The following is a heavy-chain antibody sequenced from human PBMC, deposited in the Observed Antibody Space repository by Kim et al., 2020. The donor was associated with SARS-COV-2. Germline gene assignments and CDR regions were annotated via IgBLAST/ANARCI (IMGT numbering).Heavy chain of an antibody. CDR1: GFTFSSYS. CDR3: ARAGGYYYYYYGMDV. J-gene: IGHJ6*02. CDR2: ISTSSDYI. V-gene: IGHV3-21*01. D-gene: IGHD2-15*01. Sequence: LSLTCAASGFTFSSYSMNWVRQAPGKGLEWVSSISTSSDYIYYADSVKGRFTISRDNAKNSLYLQMNSLRAEDTAVYYCARAGGYYYYYYGMDVWGQGTTVTVSS.